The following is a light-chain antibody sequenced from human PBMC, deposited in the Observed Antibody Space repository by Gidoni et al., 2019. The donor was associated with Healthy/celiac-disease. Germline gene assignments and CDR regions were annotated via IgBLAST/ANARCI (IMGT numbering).Light chain of an antibody. CDR3: QQSYSTPPT. Sequence: DIQMTKSPSSLSASVGDRVTSTCRASQSISSYLNWYQQKPGKAPKLLIYAASSLQSGVPSTFSGRGSGTDFTLTISSMQPEDFATYYCQQSYSTPPTFGQGTKVEIK. J-gene: IGKJ1*01. CDR2: AAS. CDR1: QSISSY. V-gene: IGKV1-39*01.